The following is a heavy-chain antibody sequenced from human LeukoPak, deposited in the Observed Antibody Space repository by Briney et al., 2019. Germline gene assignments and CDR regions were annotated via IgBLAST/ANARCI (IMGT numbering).Heavy chain of an antibody. J-gene: IGHJ4*02. Sequence: ASVKVSCKASGYTFTDYYMHWVRQAPGQRLEWMGWINPNSGGTNYAQKFQGRVTMTRDTSISTAYMELSRLRSDDTAVYYCASSYYYDSSGYYPFDYWGQGTLVTVSS. D-gene: IGHD3-22*01. CDR3: ASSYYYDSSGYYPFDY. CDR1: GYTFTDYY. CDR2: INPNSGGT. V-gene: IGHV1-2*02.